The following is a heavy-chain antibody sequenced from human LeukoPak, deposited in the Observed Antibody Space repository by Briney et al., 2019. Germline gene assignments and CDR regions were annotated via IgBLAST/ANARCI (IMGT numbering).Heavy chain of an antibody. V-gene: IGHV4-31*02. Sequence: EWIGHIYHTGSTHYNASLNSRLTMSVDTSRNQFSLRLDSVTVADTAVYYCARGGVVTTTPRFDPWGQGTLVIVSS. CDR2: IYHTGST. CDR3: ARGGVVTTTPRFDP. J-gene: IGHJ5*02. D-gene: IGHD1-1*01.